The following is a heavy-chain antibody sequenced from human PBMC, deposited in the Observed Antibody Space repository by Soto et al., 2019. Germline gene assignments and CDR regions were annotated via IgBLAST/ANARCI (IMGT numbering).Heavy chain of an antibody. CDR3: GRGRSGQIVVFY. V-gene: IGHV1-46*01. D-gene: IGHD1-26*01. J-gene: IGHJ4*02. CDR1: GYTFTSYY. CDR2: INPSGGST. Sequence: ASVKVSCKASGYTFTSYYMHWVRQAPGQGLEWMGIINPSGGSTSYAQKFQGRVTMTRDMSITTVYMELNNLSPDDTAVYYCGRGRSGQIVVFYWGQGTPVTVSS.